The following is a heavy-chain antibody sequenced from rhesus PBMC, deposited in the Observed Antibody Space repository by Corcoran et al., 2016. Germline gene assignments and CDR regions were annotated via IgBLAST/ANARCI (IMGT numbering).Heavy chain of an antibody. D-gene: IGHD3-28*01. J-gene: IGHJ4*01. CDR1: GYSIRRGYY. CDR2: IIYSGST. V-gene: IGHV4-122*02. Sequence: QVQLQESGPGLVKPSETLSLPCAVSGYSIRRGYYWRWVRQPPGKGLEWIGYIIYSGSTSYNPSLKSRVTISRDTSKNQFSLKLSSVTAADTAVYYCARADYYGSGYYYWGQGVLVTVSS. CDR3: ARADYYGSGYYY.